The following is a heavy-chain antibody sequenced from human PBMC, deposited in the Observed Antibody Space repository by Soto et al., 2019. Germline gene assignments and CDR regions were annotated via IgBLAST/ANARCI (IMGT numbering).Heavy chain of an antibody. CDR2: IHYSGST. CDR3: VREGALLYGGNPDYYYTVGV. Sequence: SETLSLTCSVSGGSISSGNYYWSWIRQHPGKGLEWIGYIHYSGSTYYNPSLKSQVTISIDTSKNQLSLKLSSVTAADTAVYYCVREGALLYGGNPDYYYTVGVWGQGTTVTVSS. D-gene: IGHD4-17*01. J-gene: IGHJ6*02. V-gene: IGHV4-31*01. CDR1: GGSISSGNYY.